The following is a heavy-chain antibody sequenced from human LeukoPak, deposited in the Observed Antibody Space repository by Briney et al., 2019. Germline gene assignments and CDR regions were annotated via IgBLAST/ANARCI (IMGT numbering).Heavy chain of an antibody. D-gene: IGHD2-15*01. J-gene: IGHJ4*02. CDR3: AKGRVSGGLYYFDY. Sequence: GGSLRLSCAASGFTFSSYAMSWVRRAPGKGLEWVSGISGSGGSTYYADSVKGRFTISRDNAKDTLYLQMNSLRAEDTAVYYCAKGRVSGGLYYFDYWGQGTLVTVS. V-gene: IGHV3-23*01. CDR1: GFTFSSYA. CDR2: ISGSGGST.